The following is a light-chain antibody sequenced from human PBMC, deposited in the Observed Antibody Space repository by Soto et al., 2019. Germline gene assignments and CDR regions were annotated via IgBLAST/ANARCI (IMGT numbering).Light chain of an antibody. V-gene: IGLV1-44*01. Sequence: QSVLTQPPSASGTPGQRVTISCSGGSSNIGSNTVTWYQQLPGTAPKLLIYSNNQRPSGVPDRFSGSNSGTSASLAISGLQSEDEADYYCAAWDDSLSYVFGTATKLTVL. CDR2: SNN. CDR1: SSNIGSNT. J-gene: IGLJ1*01. CDR3: AAWDDSLSYV.